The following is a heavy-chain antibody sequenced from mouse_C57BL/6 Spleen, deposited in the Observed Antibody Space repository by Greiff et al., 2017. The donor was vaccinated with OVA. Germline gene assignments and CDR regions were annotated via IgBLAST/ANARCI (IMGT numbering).Heavy chain of an antibody. V-gene: IGHV1-69*01. J-gene: IGHJ1*03. D-gene: IGHD1-1*01. CDR1: GYTFTSYW. CDR3: ARTVEYFDV. Sequence: QVQLQQPGAELVMPGASVKLSCKASGYTFTSYWMHWVKQRPGQGLEWIGEIDPSDSYTNYNQKFKGKSTVTVDKSSSTAYMQLSSLTSEDSAVYYCARTVEYFDVWGTGTTVTVSS. CDR2: IDPSDSYT.